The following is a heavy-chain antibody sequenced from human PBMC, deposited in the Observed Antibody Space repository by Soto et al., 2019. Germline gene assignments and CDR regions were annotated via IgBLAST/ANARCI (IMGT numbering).Heavy chain of an antibody. CDR3: ARSRGRGKTYGMDV. Sequence: QVQLQESGPGLVKPSETLSLTCTVSGGSISSYYWSWIRQPPGKGLEWIGYIYYSGSTNYNPSLKSRVTISVDTPKNQFSLKLSSVTAADTAVYYCARSRGRGKTYGMDVWGQGTTVTVSS. D-gene: IGHD3-16*01. J-gene: IGHJ6*02. CDR1: GGSISSYY. CDR2: IYYSGST. V-gene: IGHV4-59*01.